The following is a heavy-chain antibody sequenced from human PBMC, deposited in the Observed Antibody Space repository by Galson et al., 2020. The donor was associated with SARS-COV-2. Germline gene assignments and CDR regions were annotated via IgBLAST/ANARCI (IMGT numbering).Heavy chain of an antibody. D-gene: IGHD3-22*01. CDR3: ARDEGIRGYYYGRRDYGMDV. J-gene: IGHJ6*02. V-gene: IGHV3-21*01. CDR1: GFPFSTYC. Sequence: NSGGSLRLSCAASGFPFSTYCMNWVRLAPGKGLEWVSSISTSSSYTYYVDSVKGRFSISRDNPRNSLYLQMNSMRAEDTAVYYCARDEGIRGYYYGRRDYGMDVWGQGTTVTVSS. CDR2: ISTSSSYT.